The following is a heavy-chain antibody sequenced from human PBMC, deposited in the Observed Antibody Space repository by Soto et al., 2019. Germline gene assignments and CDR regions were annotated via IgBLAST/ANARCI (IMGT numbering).Heavy chain of an antibody. D-gene: IGHD1-26*01. CDR3: ARDLEAATTWGYHFDY. CDR1: KFIFSNYA. CDR2: IWYDGSNK. Sequence: RLSCAASKFIFSNYAMHWVRQAPGKGLEWVAVIWYDGSNKYYADSVKGRFTISRDNSKNTLYLQVNSLRAEDTAVYYCARDLEAATTWGYHFDYWGQGTLVTVSS. J-gene: IGHJ4*02. V-gene: IGHV3-33*01.